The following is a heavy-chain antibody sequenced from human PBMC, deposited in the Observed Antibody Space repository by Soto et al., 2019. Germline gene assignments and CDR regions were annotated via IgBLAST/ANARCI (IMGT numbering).Heavy chain of an antibody. J-gene: IGHJ5*02. CDR2: IWYDGSNT. Sequence: GGSLRLSCAASGFIFSSYGMHWVRQAPGKGLEWVAGIWYDGSNTFYSDAVKGRFSISRENSKNTVDLQMNSLRAEDTAVYDCAKYIAVAPGWLDPWGQGIKVTVSS. CDR1: GFIFSSYG. D-gene: IGHD6-19*01. V-gene: IGHV3-33*06. CDR3: AKYIAVAPGWLDP.